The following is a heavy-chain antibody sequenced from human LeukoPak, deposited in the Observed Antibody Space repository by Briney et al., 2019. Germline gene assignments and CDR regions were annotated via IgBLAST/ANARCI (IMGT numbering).Heavy chain of an antibody. V-gene: IGHV3-7*01. J-gene: IGHJ4*02. D-gene: IGHD3-10*01. CDR3: SWSLNY. CDR2: IKGDGSEK. CDR1: GFFFSNSW. Sequence: GGSLRLSCAASGFFFSNSWMDWVRQAPGKGLEWVANIKGDGSEKYYVDSVKGRFTISRDNAKNSLYLQMNSLRAEDTAVYFCSWSLNYWGQGTLVTVSS.